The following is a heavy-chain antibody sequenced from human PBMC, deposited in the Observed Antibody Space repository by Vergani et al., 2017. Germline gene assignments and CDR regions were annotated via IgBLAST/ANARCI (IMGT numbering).Heavy chain of an antibody. CDR1: GFTFDDYA. CDR2: ISWNSGSI. J-gene: IGHJ4*02. V-gene: IGHV3-9*01. D-gene: IGHD3-10*01. CDR3: ALGGGSGSYFAIDY. Sequence: EVQLVESGGGLVQPGRSLRLSCAASGFTFDDYAMHWVRQAPGKGLEWVSGISWNSGSIGYADSVKGRFTISRDNAKNSLYLQMNSLRAEDTALHYCALGGGSGSYFAIDYWGQGTLVTVSS.